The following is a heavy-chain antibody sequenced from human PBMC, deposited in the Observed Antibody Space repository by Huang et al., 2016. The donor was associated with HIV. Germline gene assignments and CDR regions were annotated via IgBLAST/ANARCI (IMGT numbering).Heavy chain of an antibody. Sequence: QVQLVQSGAEVKKPGASVKVSCKASGYTFSSFGISWVRQAPGQGLEWGGWISVYNGNTTFAQKFQGRLTMTTDTSTSTAYMELRSLRSDDTAVYYCARGGGIQLWLLGYYYMDVWGNGTTVTVSS. CDR1: GYTFSSFG. D-gene: IGHD5-18*01. J-gene: IGHJ6*03. V-gene: IGHV1-18*01. CDR3: ARGGGIQLWLLGYYYMDV. CDR2: ISVYNGNT.